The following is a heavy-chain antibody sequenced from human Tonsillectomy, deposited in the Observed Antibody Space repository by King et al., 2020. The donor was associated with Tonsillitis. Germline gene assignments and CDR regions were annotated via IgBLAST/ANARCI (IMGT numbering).Heavy chain of an antibody. Sequence: QLVQSGGGLVQPGGSLRLSCAASGLNFNNYWMSWVRQAPGKGLEWVGNIKEDGSEKYYVESVKGRFTISRDNAKNSLFLQMNSLRLEDTAVYYCARDEGFWSGSDYWGQGTLVTVSS. J-gene: IGHJ4*02. CDR2: IKEDGSEK. V-gene: IGHV3-7*01. CDR3: ARDEGFWSGSDY. CDR1: GLNFNNYW. D-gene: IGHD3-3*01.